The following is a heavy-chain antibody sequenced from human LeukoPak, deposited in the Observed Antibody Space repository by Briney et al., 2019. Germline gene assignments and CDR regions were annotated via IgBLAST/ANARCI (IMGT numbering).Heavy chain of an antibody. J-gene: IGHJ4*02. V-gene: IGHV4-4*02. CDR3: AAWGVNYGGNFDYSDY. CDR1: RGSIMTTHW. Sequence: SGTLSLTCTLSRGSIMTTHWWSWVRQPPGKGLEWIGEIYHTGTTNYSPSLKSRLTISVDQSRNQFSLRLSSVTAADTATYYCAAWGVNYGGNFDYSDYWGQGTLVTVSS. D-gene: IGHD4-23*01. CDR2: IYHTGTT.